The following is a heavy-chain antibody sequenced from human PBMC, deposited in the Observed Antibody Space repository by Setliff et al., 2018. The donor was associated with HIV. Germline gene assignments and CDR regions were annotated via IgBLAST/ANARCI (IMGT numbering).Heavy chain of an antibody. Sequence: PGGSLRLSCAASGFTFSSYTMHWVRQAPGKGLEWIGYIKSQPDGGTSDYAAPVKGRFTISRDDSKNTLYLQMNSLKTEDTAVYYCTTDRGPRDYVWGEDYWGQGTLVTVSS. J-gene: IGHJ4*02. CDR1: GFTFSSYT. V-gene: IGHV3-15*01. CDR2: IKSQPDGGTS. CDR3: TTDRGPRDYVWGEDY. D-gene: IGHD3-16*01.